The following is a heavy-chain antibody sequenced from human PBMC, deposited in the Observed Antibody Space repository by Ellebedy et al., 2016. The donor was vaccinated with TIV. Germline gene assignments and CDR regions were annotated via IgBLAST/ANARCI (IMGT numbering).Heavy chain of an antibody. J-gene: IGHJ4*02. CDR1: GGSISSSNYY. CDR2: VYYSGST. D-gene: IGHD2-2*02. Sequence: MPSETLSLTCTVSGGSISSSNYYWGWIRQPPGKGLEWIGNVYYSGSTYYNPSLKSRVTISIDTSQNHFSLRLTSVAAADTAVYYCAREIPGAGHFDYWGQGTLVTVSS. CDR3: AREIPGAGHFDY. V-gene: IGHV4-39*07.